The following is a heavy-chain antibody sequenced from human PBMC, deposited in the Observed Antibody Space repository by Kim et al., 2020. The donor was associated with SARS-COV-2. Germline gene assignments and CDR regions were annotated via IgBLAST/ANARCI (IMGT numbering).Heavy chain of an antibody. CDR2: ISTDGGRT. J-gene: IGHJ5*02. CDR3: ARDLGPVVIPTSSWFDL. CDR1: GFTFSSNG. D-gene: IGHD3-16*02. V-gene: IGHV3-23*01. Sequence: GGSLRLSCAASGFTFSSNGMNWVRQAPGQGLEWVSTISTDGGRTFYADSVKGRFTISRDNSKNTLYLQMKSLRPEDTAIYYCARDLGPVVIPTSSWFDLRGQGTLVTVSS.